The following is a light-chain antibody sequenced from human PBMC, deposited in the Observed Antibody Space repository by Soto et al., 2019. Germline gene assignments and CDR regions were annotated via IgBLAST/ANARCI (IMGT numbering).Light chain of an antibody. CDR1: QSIFNY. J-gene: IGKJ4*01. V-gene: IGKV1-33*01. CDR3: QQYEDLPLT. CDR2: DAS. Sequence: DVQLTRSPSTLSASVGDRVAITCQASQSIFNYLNWFQHRPGTAPQLLISDASHLEPGVPSRFSGQRSGTDFTLIITNLQPEDFATYYCQQYEDLPLTFGGGTRVEV.